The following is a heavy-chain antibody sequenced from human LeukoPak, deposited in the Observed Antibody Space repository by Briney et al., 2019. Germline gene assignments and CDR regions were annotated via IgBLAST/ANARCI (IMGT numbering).Heavy chain of an antibody. D-gene: IGHD5-18*01. CDR2: IRSRGTTT. Sequence: GGSLRLSCTTSGFTFSSYEMNWVRQAPGKGLEWVSYIRSRGTTTYYADSVKGRFTISRDNSKNTLYLQMNSLRAEDTAVYYCARSQPKYRAMKDWGQGTLVTVSS. J-gene: IGHJ4*02. CDR3: ARSQPKYRAMKD. CDR1: GFTFSSYE. V-gene: IGHV3-48*03.